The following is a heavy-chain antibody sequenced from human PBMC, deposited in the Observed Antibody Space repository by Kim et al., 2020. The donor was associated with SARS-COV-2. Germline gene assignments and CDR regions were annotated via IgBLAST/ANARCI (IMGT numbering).Heavy chain of an antibody. CDR2: TSGGGDMT. J-gene: IGHJ4*02. V-gene: IGHV3-23*01. CDR1: GFTFSTYA. CDR3: ARRVSGANPFDY. Sequence: GGSLRLSCTASGFTFSTYAMSWVRQAPGKGLEWVSSTSGGGDMTFYADSVKGRFTISRDNSRNTLYPQMNSLGAEDMAVYYCARRVSGANPFDYWGQGTLITVSS. D-gene: IGHD1-26*01.